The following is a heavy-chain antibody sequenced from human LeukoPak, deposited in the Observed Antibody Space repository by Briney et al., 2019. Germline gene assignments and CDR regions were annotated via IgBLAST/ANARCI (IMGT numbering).Heavy chain of an antibody. CDR1: GFTFSSFT. CDR2: ITSSTNYM. CDR3: ARGVSFRMVGTATDFDY. J-gene: IGHJ4*02. Sequence: GGSLRLSCAASGFTFSSFTMNWVRQAPGRGLEWVSSITSSTNYMHYADSVKGRFTISRDNAKKSLYLQMNSLRAEDTAVYYCARGVSFRMVGTATDFDYWGQGTLVIVSS. D-gene: IGHD2-21*02. V-gene: IGHV3-21*01.